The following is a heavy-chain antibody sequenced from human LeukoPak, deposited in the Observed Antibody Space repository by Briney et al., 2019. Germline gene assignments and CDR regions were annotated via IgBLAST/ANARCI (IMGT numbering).Heavy chain of an antibody. Sequence: ASVKVSCKASGYTFTTYEISWVRQAPGQRLEWMGWISAYNGNTNYAQQFQGSVTMTTDTSMSTAYMELRSLRSDDTAVYYCARDLIAVRPGWFDPWGQGSLVTVSS. V-gene: IGHV1-18*01. CDR3: ARDLIAVRPGWFDP. CDR1: GYTFTTYE. CDR2: ISAYNGNT. D-gene: IGHD6-6*01. J-gene: IGHJ5*02.